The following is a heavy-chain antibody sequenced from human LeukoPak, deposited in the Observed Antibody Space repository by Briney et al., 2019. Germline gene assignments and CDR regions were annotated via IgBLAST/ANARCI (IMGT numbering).Heavy chain of an antibody. D-gene: IGHD1-26*01. J-gene: IGHJ4*02. CDR2: IKSKTDGGTT. V-gene: IGHV3-15*01. Sequence: GGSLRLSCAASGFTFSNAWMSWVRQAPGKGREWVGRIKSKTDGGTTDYAAPVKGRFTISRDASKNTLYLQMNSLKTEDTAVYYCTTGLGVGATIGFDYWGQGTLVTVSS. CDR1: GFTFSNAW. CDR3: TTGLGVGATIGFDY.